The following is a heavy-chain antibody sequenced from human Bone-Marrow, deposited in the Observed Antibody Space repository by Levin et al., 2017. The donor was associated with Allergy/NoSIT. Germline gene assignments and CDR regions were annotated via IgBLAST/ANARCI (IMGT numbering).Heavy chain of an antibody. CDR1: GGTFSSYA. CDR2: IIPIFGTA. D-gene: IGHD3-3*01. V-gene: IGHV1-69*01. Sequence: KISCKASGGTFSSYAISWVRQAPGQGLEWMGGIIPIFGTANYAQKFQGRVTITADESTSTAYMELSSLRSEDTAVYYCAGQPPYYDFWSGYPSGDVTYYYYYYYMDVWGKGTTVTVSS. CDR3: AGQPPYYDFWSGYPSGDVTYYYYYYYMDV. J-gene: IGHJ6*03.